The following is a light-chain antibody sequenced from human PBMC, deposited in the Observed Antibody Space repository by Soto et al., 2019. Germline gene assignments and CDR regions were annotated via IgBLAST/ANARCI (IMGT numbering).Light chain of an antibody. CDR1: SSDVGGYDY. V-gene: IGLV2-11*01. Sequence: QSVLPQPPSVSGSPGQSVTISCTGTSSDVGGYDYVSWYQQRPGKAPKLLIYDVTKRPSGVPDRFSGSKSGNTASLTISGLQAEDEADFYCCSYGGSFPYVFGTGTKV. CDR2: DVT. CDR3: CSYGGSFPYV. J-gene: IGLJ1*01.